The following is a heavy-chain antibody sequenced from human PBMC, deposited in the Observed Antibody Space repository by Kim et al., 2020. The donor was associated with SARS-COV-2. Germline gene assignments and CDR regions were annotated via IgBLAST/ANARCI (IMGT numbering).Heavy chain of an antibody. CDR2: ISSSGSTI. CDR1: GFTFSDYY. CDR3: ARRVSYYYGSGSYYKKFDAFDI. D-gene: IGHD3-10*01. J-gene: IGHJ3*02. Sequence: GGSLRLSCAASGFTFSDYYMSWIRQAPGKGLEWVSYISSSGSTIYYADSVKGRFTISRDNAKNSLYLQMNSLRAEDTAVYYCARRVSYYYGSGSYYKKFDAFDIWGQGTMVTVSS. V-gene: IGHV3-11*01.